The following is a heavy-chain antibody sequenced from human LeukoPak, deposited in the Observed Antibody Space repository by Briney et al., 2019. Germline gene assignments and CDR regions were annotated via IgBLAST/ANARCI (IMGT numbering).Heavy chain of an antibody. V-gene: IGHV3-74*01. J-gene: IGHJ5*02. CDR2: INSDGSST. CDR1: GFAFSSYL. CDR3: ARSVYSYYANWFDP. D-gene: IGHD4-11*01. Sequence: GGSLRLSRAASGFAFSSYLMHWVRQAPGKGLVWVSRINSDGSSTPYADSVQGRFTISRDNAKNTLYLQMNSLRADDTAVYYCARSVYSYYANWFDPWGQGTLVTVSS.